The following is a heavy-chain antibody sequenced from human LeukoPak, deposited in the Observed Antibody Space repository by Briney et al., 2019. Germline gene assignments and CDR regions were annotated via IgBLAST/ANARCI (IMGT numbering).Heavy chain of an antibody. CDR2: ISGSGGST. CDR3: AKEDVLRYFDWLLGAFDI. CDR1: GFTFSSYG. J-gene: IGHJ3*02. D-gene: IGHD3-9*01. V-gene: IGHV3-23*01. Sequence: GGSLRLSCAASGFTFSSYGMSWVRQAPGKGLEWVSAISGSGGSTYYADSVKGRFTISRDNSKNTLYLQMNSLRAEDTAVYYCAKEDVLRYFDWLLGAFDIWGQGTMVTVSS.